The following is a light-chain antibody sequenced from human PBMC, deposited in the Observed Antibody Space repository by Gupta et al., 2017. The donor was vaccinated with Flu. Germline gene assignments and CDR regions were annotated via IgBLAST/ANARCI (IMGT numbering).Light chain of an antibody. V-gene: IGKV2D-29*01. CDR3: KQSRTRPIT. J-gene: IGKJ4*01. CDR2: DAS. Sequence: VTPRPLSSVYSTTSDSRDRQDGRSYLYWYQQKPGQAPQLLIYDASNRASGIPARFSGSGSGKDFTLKISRVEADDVGLYYCKQSRTRPITFGGGTKVEIK. CDR1: DSRDRQDGRSY.